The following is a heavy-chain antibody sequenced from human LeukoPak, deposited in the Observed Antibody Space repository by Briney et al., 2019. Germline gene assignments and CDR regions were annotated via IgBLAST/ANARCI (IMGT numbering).Heavy chain of an antibody. CDR3: AKGTPTYDF. J-gene: IGHJ4*02. V-gene: IGHV3-30*18. D-gene: IGHD3-3*01. Sequence: GGPLRLSCAASGFTFSSYGMHWVRQAPGKGLEWVAVISYDGSNKYYADSVKGRFTISRDNSKNTLYLQMNSLRAEDTAVYYCAKGTPTYDFWGQGTLVTVSS. CDR2: ISYDGSNK. CDR1: GFTFSSYG.